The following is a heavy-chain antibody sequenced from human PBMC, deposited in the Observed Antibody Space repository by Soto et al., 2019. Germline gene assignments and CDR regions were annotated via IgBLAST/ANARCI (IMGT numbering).Heavy chain of an antibody. J-gene: IGHJ4*02. CDR3: AEDRRTLSSFDY. CDR2: ISGIGSST. D-gene: IGHD3-16*02. CDR1: GFTFSSYG. Sequence: EVQLLESGGGSVQPGGSLRLSCVASGFTFSSYGMSWVRQAPGKGLEWVSGISGIGSSTHYADSVKGRFTISRDDSKNTLYLQMNSLIVEDTAVSYCAEDRRTLSSFDYWGQGTLVTVSS. V-gene: IGHV3-23*01.